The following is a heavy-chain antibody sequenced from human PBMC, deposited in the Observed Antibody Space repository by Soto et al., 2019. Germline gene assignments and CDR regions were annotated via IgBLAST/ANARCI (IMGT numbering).Heavy chain of an antibody. D-gene: IGHD6-19*01. CDR2: ISSSGSTI. CDR3: ARKGIAVAGIAFDI. CDR1: GFTFSSYE. J-gene: IGHJ3*02. V-gene: IGHV3-48*03. Sequence: EVQLVESGGGLVQPGGSLRLSCAVSGFTFSSYEMNWVRQAPGKGLEWVSYISSSGSTIYYADSVKGRFTISRDNAKNSLYLQMNSLRAEDTAVYHCARKGIAVAGIAFDIWGQGTMVTVSS.